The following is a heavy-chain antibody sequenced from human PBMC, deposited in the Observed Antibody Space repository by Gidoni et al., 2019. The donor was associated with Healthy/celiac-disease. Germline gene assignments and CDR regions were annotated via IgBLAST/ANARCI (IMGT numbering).Heavy chain of an antibody. CDR2: IYTSGST. Sequence: QVQLQESGPGLVKPSPTLSLTCPVSGGSISSGSYYWSWIRQPAGKGLEWIGRIYTSGSTNYNPSLKSRVTISVDTSKNQFSLKLSSVTAADTAVYYCARAKGVEMATIVVAFDIWGQGTMVTVSS. V-gene: IGHV4-61*02. D-gene: IGHD5-12*01. CDR3: ARAKGVEMATIVVAFDI. J-gene: IGHJ3*02. CDR1: GGSISSGSYY.